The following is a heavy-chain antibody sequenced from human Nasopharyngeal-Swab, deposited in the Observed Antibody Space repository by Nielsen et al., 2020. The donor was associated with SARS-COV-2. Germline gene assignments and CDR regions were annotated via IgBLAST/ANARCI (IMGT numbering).Heavy chain of an antibody. CDR1: GGSINSSY. CDR3: ARQGKGSYYVMDV. Sequence: SETLSLTCTVSGGSINSSYWSWIRQPPGKGLEWIGYISYSRSTNYNPSLTSRVTISADTSKNQFSLKLSSVTAADTAVYYCARQGKGSYYVMDVWGQGTTVTVSS. CDR2: ISYSRST. V-gene: IGHV4-59*08. J-gene: IGHJ6*02.